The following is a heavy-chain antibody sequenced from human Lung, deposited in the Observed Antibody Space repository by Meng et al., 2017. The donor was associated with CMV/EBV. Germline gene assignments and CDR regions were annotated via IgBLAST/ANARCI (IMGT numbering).Heavy chain of an antibody. J-gene: IGHJ4*02. D-gene: IGHD6-19*01. CDR3: ARSHSSGWPFDY. CDR1: GGSISSSSYY. Sequence: GSXRLXCTVSGGSISSSSYYWGWIRQPPGKGLEWIGSIYYSGSTYYNPSLKSRVTISVDTSKNQFSLKLSSVTAADTAVYYCARSHSSGWPFDYWGQGTLVTVSS. V-gene: IGHV4-39*07. CDR2: IYYSGST.